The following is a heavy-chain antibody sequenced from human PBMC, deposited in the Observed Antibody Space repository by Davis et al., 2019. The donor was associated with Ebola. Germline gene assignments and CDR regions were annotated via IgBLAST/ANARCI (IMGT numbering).Heavy chain of an antibody. CDR1: GYSFTSYW. V-gene: IGHV5-10-1*01. J-gene: IGHJ5*02. CDR3: APTIFGVPQP. CDR2: IDPHDSYT. Sequence: GESLKISCKGLGYSFTSYWITWVRQMPGQGLEWMGRIDPHDSYTDYSPSFQGHVSISADRSTNTAYLQWRSLRASDTGTYYCAPTIFGVPQPWGQGTLVTVSS. D-gene: IGHD3-3*01.